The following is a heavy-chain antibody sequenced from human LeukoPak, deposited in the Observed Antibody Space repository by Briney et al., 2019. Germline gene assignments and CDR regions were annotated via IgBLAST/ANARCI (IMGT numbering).Heavy chain of an antibody. J-gene: IGHJ4*02. CDR1: GFTFSTYW. CDR3: AKGSMSLDY. Sequence: GGSLRLSCSASGFTFSTYWMSWVRQAPGKGLEWVANMRRDGNEIYYLDSVGGRFTTSRDNSKNTLYLQMNSLRAEDTAVYYCAKGSMSLDYWGQGTLVTVSS. V-gene: IGHV3-7*01. D-gene: IGHD2/OR15-2a*01. CDR2: MRRDGNEI.